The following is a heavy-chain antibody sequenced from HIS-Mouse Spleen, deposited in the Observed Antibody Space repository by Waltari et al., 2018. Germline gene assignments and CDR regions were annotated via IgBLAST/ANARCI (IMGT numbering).Heavy chain of an antibody. J-gene: IGHJ3*02. Sequence: QVQLQQWGAGLLKPSETLSLTGAVYGGSFSGYYCSWIRQPPGKGLEWIGEINHSGSTNYNPSLKSRVTISVNTSKNQFSLKLSSVTAADTAVYYCARGLDIAGADAFDIWGQGTMVTVSS. D-gene: IGHD6-13*01. CDR3: ARGLDIAGADAFDI. CDR2: INHSGST. V-gene: IGHV4-34*01. CDR1: GGSFSGYY.